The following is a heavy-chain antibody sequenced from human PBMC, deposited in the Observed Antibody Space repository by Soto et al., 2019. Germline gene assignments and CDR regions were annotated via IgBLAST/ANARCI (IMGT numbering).Heavy chain of an antibody. CDR1: GGSISSSNW. Sequence: PSETLSLTCAVSGGSISSSNWWSWVRQPPGKGLEWIGEIYHSGSTNYNPSLKSRVTISVDKSTNQFSLKLSSVTAADTAVYYCARRIYDILTGYYLIDYWGQGTLVTVSS. CDR2: IYHSGST. D-gene: IGHD3-9*01. CDR3: ARRIYDILTGYYLIDY. V-gene: IGHV4-4*02. J-gene: IGHJ4*02.